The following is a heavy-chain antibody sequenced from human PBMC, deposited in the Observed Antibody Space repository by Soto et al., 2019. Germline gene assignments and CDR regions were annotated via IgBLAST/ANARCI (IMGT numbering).Heavy chain of an antibody. D-gene: IGHD3-9*01. V-gene: IGHV3-33*01. J-gene: IGHJ4*02. CDR1: GFTFSSYG. CDR2: IWYDGSNK. CDR3: ARGPLRYFDWLLYV. Sequence: GGSLRLSCAASGFTFSSYGMHWVRQAPGKGLEWVAVIWYDGSNKYYADSVKGRFTISRDNSKNTLYLQMNSLRAEDTAVYYCARGPLRYFDWLLYVWGQGTLVTVSS.